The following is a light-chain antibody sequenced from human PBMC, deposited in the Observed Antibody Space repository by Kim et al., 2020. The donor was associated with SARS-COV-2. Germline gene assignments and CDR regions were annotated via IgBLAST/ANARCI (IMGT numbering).Light chain of an antibody. CDR2: RNN. CDR3: SAWDSSLSAWV. J-gene: IGLJ3*02. CDR1: SNNVCYDG. V-gene: IGLV10-54*04. Sequence: RQAATRSCTGNSNNVCYDGAAWLQQHQGHPPKLLTYRNNNRPSGISDRFSASRSGNTASLTISGLQPEDETDYYCSAWDSSLSAWVFGGGTQLTVL.